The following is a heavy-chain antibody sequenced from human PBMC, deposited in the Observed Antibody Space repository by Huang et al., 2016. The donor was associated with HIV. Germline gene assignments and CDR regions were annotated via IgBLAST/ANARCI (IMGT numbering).Heavy chain of an antibody. CDR3: ARRLGNYFFDY. J-gene: IGHJ4*02. Sequence: QVQLQESGPGLVKPSETLSLNCTVSGGSISTGSYSWGWIRQTPGKGLEWIASIYYRGSTNSNPYLKSRVTISVDTSQNQFSLKLSSVTAADTAIYYCARRLGNYFFDYWGQGTLVTVSS. V-gene: IGHV4-39*01. CDR1: GGSISTGSYS. D-gene: IGHD7-27*01. CDR2: IYYRGST.